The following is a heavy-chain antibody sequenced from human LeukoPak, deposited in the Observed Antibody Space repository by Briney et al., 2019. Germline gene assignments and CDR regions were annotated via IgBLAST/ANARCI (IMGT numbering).Heavy chain of an antibody. D-gene: IGHD2-15*01. CDR1: GGSISSYY. CDR3: ARGPPGGYYYGMDV. Sequence: SETLSLTCTVSGGSISSYYWSWIRQPPGKGLEWIGYIYYSGSTNYNPSLKSRVTISVDTSKNQFSLKLSSVTAADTAVYYCARGPPGGYYYGMDVRGQGTTVTVSS. CDR2: IYYSGST. J-gene: IGHJ6*02. V-gene: IGHV4-59*01.